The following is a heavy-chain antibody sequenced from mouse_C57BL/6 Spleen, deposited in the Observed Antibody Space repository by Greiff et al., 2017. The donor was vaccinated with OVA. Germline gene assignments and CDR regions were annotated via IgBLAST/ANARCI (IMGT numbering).Heavy chain of an antibody. CDR2: ISGGGGNT. CDR3: ARQTYYSNYAWFAY. CDR1: GFTFSSYT. V-gene: IGHV5-9*01. Sequence: EVKLVESGGGLVKPGGSLKLSCAASGFTFSSYTMSWVRQTPEKRLEWVATISGGGGNTYYPDSVKGRFTISRDNAKTTLYLQMSSLRSEDTALDDCARQTYYSNYAWFAYWGQGTLVTVSA. D-gene: IGHD2-5*01. J-gene: IGHJ3*01.